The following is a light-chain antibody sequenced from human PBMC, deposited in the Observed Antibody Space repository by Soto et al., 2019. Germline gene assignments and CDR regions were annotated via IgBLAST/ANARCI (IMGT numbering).Light chain of an antibody. CDR1: QGISSY. Sequence: AIRMTQSPSSFSASTGDRVTIACRASQGISSYLAWYQQKPGKAPKLLIYAASTLQSGVPSRFSGRGSGTDFTLTITSLQPEDFAAYYCQQANSLPLTFGGGTKVDIK. CDR2: AAS. CDR3: QQANSLPLT. J-gene: IGKJ4*01. V-gene: IGKV1-8*01.